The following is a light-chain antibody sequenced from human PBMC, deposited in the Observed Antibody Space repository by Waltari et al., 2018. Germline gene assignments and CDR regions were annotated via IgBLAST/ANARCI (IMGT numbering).Light chain of an antibody. Sequence: EIVLTQSPRTLSLSPGDRATLSCRASQTVSTIAVSWYQQKPGQAPRVLIYSTYNRATGIPDRFSGSGSGTDFTLTINRLAPEDFAMYYCQQYDGIVVTFGGGTKVEI. V-gene: IGKV3-20*01. J-gene: IGKJ4*01. CDR1: QTVSTIA. CDR3: QQYDGIVVT. CDR2: STY.